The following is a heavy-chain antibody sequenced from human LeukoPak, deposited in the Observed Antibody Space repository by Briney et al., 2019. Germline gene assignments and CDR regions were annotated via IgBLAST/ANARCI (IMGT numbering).Heavy chain of an antibody. CDR1: GGTFSSYA. Sequence: ASVKVSCKASGGTFSSYAISWVRQAPGQGLEWMGGIIPIFGTANYAQKFQGRVTITADESTSTAYMELSSLRSEDTAVYYCARGQDIWFGELFNWFDPWGQGTLVTVSS. J-gene: IGHJ5*02. CDR3: ARGQDIWFGELFNWFDP. V-gene: IGHV1-69*13. D-gene: IGHD3-10*01. CDR2: IIPIFGTA.